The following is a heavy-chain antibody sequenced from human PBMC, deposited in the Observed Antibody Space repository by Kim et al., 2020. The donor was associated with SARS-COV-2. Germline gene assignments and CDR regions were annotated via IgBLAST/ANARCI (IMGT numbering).Heavy chain of an antibody. V-gene: IGHV1-3*01. D-gene: IGHD6-19*01. Sequence: TKYSQKFLGRVTITRDTNASTAYMELSSLRSEDTAVYYCARGSGWAFDYWGQGTLVTVAS. CDR3: ARGSGWAFDY. J-gene: IGHJ4*02. CDR2: T.